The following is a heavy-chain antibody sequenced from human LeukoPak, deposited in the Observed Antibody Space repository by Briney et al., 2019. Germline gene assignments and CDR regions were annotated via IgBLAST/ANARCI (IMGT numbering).Heavy chain of an antibody. CDR2: IKEDGSET. D-gene: IGHD3-10*01. CDR1: GLIFSNYW. CDR3: EAYGSV. V-gene: IGHV3-7*03. Sequence: PGGSLRLSCAASGLIFSNYWMTWVRQAPGKGLEWVANIKEDGSETYYVDSVKGRFTISRDNDKNTLYLQMNSLRAEDTAVYYCEAYGSVWGQETLVIVSS. J-gene: IGHJ4*02.